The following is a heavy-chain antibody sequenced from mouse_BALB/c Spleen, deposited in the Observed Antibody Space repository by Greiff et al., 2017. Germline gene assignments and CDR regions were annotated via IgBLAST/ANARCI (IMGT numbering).Heavy chain of an antibody. V-gene: IGHV1-7*01. CDR3: ARSLNGNDDY. D-gene: IGHD2-1*01. CDR2: INPSTGYT. Sequence: VQLQQSGAELAKPGASVKMSCKASGYTFTSYWMHWVKQRPGQGLEWIGYINPSTGYTEYNQKFKDKATLTADKSSSTAYMQLSSLTSEDSAVYYCARSLNGNDDYWGQGTTLTVSS. CDR1: GYTFTSYW. J-gene: IGHJ2*01.